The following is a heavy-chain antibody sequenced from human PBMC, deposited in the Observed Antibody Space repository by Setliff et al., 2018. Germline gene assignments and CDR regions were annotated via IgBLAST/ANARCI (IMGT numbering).Heavy chain of an antibody. Sequence: ASVKVSCKASGYTFTNYAMTWMRQAPGQGLEYMGWINTNTGNPIYAQGFTGRFVFSLDTSVSTAYLQISRLKAEDTAIYYCARASRFGTTVYKGDYYMDVWGKGTTVTVSS. CDR3: ARASRFGTTVYKGDYYMDV. CDR2: INTNTGNP. D-gene: IGHD4-4*01. CDR1: GYTFTNYA. V-gene: IGHV7-4-1*02. J-gene: IGHJ6*03.